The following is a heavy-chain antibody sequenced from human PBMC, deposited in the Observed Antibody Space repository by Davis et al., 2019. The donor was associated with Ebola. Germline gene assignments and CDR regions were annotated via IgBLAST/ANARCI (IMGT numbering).Heavy chain of an antibody. V-gene: IGHV4-39*01. D-gene: IGHD6-13*01. Sequence: SETLSLTCTVSGDSTSSSSYYWAWIRQPPGKGLEWIGSIYYSGSTYYNPSLKSRVTVSVDTSKKQFSLNLKSVTAADTAVYYCARRYSISWYDLWGQGTLVTVSS. CDR1: GDSTSSSSYY. CDR3: ARRYSISWYDL. J-gene: IGHJ5*02. CDR2: IYYSGST.